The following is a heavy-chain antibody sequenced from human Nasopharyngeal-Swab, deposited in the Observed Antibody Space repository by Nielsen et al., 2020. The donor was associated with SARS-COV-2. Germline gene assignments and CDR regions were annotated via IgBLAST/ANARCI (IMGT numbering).Heavy chain of an antibody. CDR1: GLSFSSYA. CDR3: AKDQGYCTNGVCYSEYAFDI. D-gene: IGHD2-8*01. CDR2: ISGSGGST. Sequence: GGSLRLSCAASGLSFSSYAMSWVRQAPGKGLEWVSAISGSGGSTYYADSVKGRFTISRDNSKNTPYLQMNSLGAEDTAVYYCAKDQGYCTNGVCYSEYAFDIWGQGTMVTVSS. J-gene: IGHJ3*02. V-gene: IGHV3-23*01.